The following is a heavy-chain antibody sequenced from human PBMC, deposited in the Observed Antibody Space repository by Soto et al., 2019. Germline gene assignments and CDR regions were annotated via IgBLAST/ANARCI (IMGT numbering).Heavy chain of an antibody. D-gene: IGHD2-15*01. CDR3: AREVCSGGSCYSTEENWFDP. Sequence: QVQLQESGPGLVKPSQTLSLTCTVSGGSISSGDYYWSWIRQPPGKGLEWIGYIYYSGSTYYNPSLKSRVTISVDTSKNQSSLKLSSVTAADTAVYYCAREVCSGGSCYSTEENWFDPWGQGTLVTVSS. CDR1: GGSISSGDYY. V-gene: IGHV4-30-4*01. J-gene: IGHJ5*02. CDR2: IYYSGST.